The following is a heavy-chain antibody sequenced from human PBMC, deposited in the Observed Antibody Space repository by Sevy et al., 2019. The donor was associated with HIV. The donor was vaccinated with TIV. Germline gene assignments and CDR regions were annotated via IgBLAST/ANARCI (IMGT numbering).Heavy chain of an antibody. CDR1: GFTFSSYG. J-gene: IGHJ1*01. D-gene: IGHD6-13*01. CDR3: AKDFYSSSWFSYFQH. CDR2: IWYDGSNK. V-gene: IGHV3-33*06. Sequence: GGSLRLSCAASGFTFSSYGMHWVRQAPGKGLEWVAVIWYDGSNKYYAVSVKGRFTIARDNSKNTLYLQMNSLRAEDTAVYYCAKDFYSSSWFSYFQHWGQGTLVTVSS.